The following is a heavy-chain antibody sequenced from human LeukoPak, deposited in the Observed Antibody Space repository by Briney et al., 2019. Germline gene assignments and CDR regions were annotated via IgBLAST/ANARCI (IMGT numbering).Heavy chain of an antibody. CDR2: ISSSGSTI. J-gene: IGHJ4*02. CDR1: GFTFSSYE. CDR3: ARVLPGIAVAGTGVDY. D-gene: IGHD6-19*01. V-gene: IGHV3-48*03. Sequence: PGGSLRLSCAATGFTFSSYEMNWVRQAPGKGLEWVSYISSSGSTIYYADPVKGRFTISRDNAKNSLYLQMNSLRAEDTAVYYCARVLPGIAVAGTGVDYWGQGTLVTVSS.